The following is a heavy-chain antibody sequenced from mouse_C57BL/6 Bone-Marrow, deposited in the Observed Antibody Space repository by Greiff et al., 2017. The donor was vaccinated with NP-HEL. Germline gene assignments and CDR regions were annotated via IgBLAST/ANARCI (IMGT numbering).Heavy chain of an antibody. CDR2: IYPGSGST. J-gene: IGHJ2*01. D-gene: IGHD2-5*01. CDR3: ASPHYSNYEERDYFDY. V-gene: IGHV1-55*01. CDR1: GYTFTSYW. Sequence: QVQLQQSGAELVKPGASVKMSCKASGYTFTSYWITWVKQRPGQGLEWIGDIYPGSGSTNYNEKFKSKATLTVDTSSSTAYMQLSSLTSEDSAVYYCASPHYSNYEERDYFDYWGQGTTLTVSS.